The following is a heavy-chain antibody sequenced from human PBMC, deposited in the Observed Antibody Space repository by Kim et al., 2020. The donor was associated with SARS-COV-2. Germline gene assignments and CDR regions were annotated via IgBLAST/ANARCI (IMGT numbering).Heavy chain of an antibody. CDR1: GFTFNNHA. V-gene: IGHV3-23*01. Sequence: GGSLRLSCVVSGFTFNNHAMSWVRQAPGKGLEWVSAISGSGCSTQYADAVKGRFTISRDNSKNTLDLQMKSLTAEDTALYYWAKDGVVAGSQPYYFDYWGKGNLIPVSS. D-gene: IGHD6-19*01. J-gene: IGHJ4*02. CDR2: ISGSGCST. CDR3: AKDGVVAGSQPYYFDY.